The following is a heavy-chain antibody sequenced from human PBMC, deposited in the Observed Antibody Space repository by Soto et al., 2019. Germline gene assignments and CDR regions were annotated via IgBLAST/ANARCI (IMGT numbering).Heavy chain of an antibody. V-gene: IGHV3-23*01. CDR1: GFTFRRYA. CDR3: AKGAIRYYAGMDV. J-gene: IGHJ6*02. Sequence: EVQLLESGGGLVQPGGSLRLSCAASGFTFRRYAMSWVRQAPGKGLEWVSAISGSGGSTYNQDSVKGRLTISRDNSKNTLYMQMNSLIAEDTAVYYCAKGAIRYYAGMDVWGQGTTVTVSS. CDR2: ISGSGGST. D-gene: IGHD3-9*01.